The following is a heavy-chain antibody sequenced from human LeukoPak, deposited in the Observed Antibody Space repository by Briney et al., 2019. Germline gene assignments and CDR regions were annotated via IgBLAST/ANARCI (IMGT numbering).Heavy chain of an antibody. V-gene: IGHV3-30-3*01. J-gene: IGHJ6*02. D-gene: IGHD1-26*01. CDR1: GFTFSSYA. Sequence: GGSLRLSCAASGFTFSSYAMHWVRQAPRKGLEWVAVISYDGSNKYYADSVKGRFTISRDNSKNTLYLQMNSLRAEDTAVYYCARDLPSPPSGYYGMDVWGQGTTVTVSS. CDR3: ARDLPSPPSGYYGMDV. CDR2: ISYDGSNK.